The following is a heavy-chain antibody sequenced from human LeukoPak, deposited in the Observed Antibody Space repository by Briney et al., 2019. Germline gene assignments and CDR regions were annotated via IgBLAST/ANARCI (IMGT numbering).Heavy chain of an antibody. CDR2: TYYSGST. D-gene: IGHD3-16*02. CDR3: ARERDYDYVWGSYRYFDY. J-gene: IGHJ4*02. Sequence: PSETLSLTCTVSGGSISSYYWSWIRQPPGKGLEWIGYTYYSGSTNYNPSLKSRVTISVDTSKNQFSLKLSSVTAADTAVYYCARERDYDYVWGSYRYFDYWGQGTLVTVSS. CDR1: GGSISSYY. V-gene: IGHV4-59*01.